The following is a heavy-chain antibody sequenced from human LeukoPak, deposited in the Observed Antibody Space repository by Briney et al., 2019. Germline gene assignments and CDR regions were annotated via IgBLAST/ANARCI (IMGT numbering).Heavy chain of an antibody. D-gene: IGHD3-9*01. CDR2: IKQDGSEK. V-gene: IGHV3-7*01. CDR1: GFTFSSYW. CDR3: VRDYENLTGSKTRFHY. J-gene: IGHJ4*02. Sequence: GGSLRLSCAASGFTFSSYWMSWVRQAPGKGLEWVANIKQDGSEKYYLDSVKCRVTISRDNEQNSLYLQMNSLRAEDTAVYYCVRDYENLTGSKTRFHYWGQGTLVTVSS.